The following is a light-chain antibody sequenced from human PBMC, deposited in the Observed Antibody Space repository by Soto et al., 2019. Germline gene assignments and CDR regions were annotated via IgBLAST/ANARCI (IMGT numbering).Light chain of an antibody. V-gene: IGKV3-20*01. CDR1: QSVSSNY. Sequence: EIVLTQSPGTLSLSPGERATLSCRASQSVSSNYLTWYQQKPGQAPRLLIYGASSRTTGIPDRFSGSGSGADFTLTISRLEPEDFALYYCQQYCSSPFTFGPGTKVDIK. J-gene: IGKJ3*01. CDR2: GAS. CDR3: QQYCSSPFT.